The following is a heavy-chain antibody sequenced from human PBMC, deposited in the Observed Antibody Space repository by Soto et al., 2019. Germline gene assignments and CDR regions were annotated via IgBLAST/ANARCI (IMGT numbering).Heavy chain of an antibody. CDR3: VRVFDTYYFDL. D-gene: IGHD3-9*01. J-gene: IGHJ4*02. CDR2: IWSDGTNK. Sequence: QVQLVESGGGVVQPGRSLRLSCAASGFTFSTYGMHCVRQAPGKGLEWVALIWSDGTNKYYADSVKGRLTISRYNSKKTLYLQMNSLRAEDTAVYYCVRVFDTYYFDLWGQGNMVTVSS. V-gene: IGHV3-33*01. CDR1: GFTFSTYG.